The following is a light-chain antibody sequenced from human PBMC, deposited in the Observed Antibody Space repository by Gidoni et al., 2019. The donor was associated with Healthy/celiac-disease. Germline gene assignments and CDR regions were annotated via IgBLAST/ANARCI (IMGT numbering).Light chain of an antibody. CDR1: QGISSY. Sequence: AIRMTQSPSSFSASTADRVTIPCRASQGISSYLAWYQQKPGKAPKLLIYAASTLQSGVPTRFSGSGSGTDFTLTISCLQSEDFATYYFQQYYSYPWTFGQGTKVEIK. V-gene: IGKV1-8*01. CDR2: AAS. J-gene: IGKJ1*01. CDR3: QQYYSYPWT.